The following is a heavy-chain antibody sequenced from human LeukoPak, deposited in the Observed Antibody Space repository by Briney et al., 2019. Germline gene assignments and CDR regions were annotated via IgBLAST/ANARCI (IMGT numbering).Heavy chain of an antibody. CDR2: ISAYNGNT. D-gene: IGHD3-22*01. CDR3: ARAIHYYDSSGYEGYFQH. CDR1: GYTFTSYG. J-gene: IGHJ1*01. Sequence: ASVKVSCKAFGYTFTSYGISWVRQAPGQGLEWMGWISAYNGNTNYAQKLQGRVTMTTDISTSTAYMELRSLRSDDTAVYYCARAIHYYDSSGYEGYFQHWGQGTLVTVSS. V-gene: IGHV1-18*01.